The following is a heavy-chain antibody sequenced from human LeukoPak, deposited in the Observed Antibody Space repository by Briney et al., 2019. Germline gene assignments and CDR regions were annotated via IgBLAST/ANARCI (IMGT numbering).Heavy chain of an antibody. CDR3: AKGGYTYGGRLFDY. V-gene: IGHV3-43*02. CDR1: GFTFSSYG. Sequence: GGSLRLSCAASGFTFSSYGMHWVRQAPGKGLEWVSFISGDGGATYYADSAKGRFTISRDNGRKSLYLQMHSLRTEDTALYYCAKGGYTYGGRLFDYWGQGTLVTVPS. D-gene: IGHD5-18*01. CDR2: ISGDGGAT. J-gene: IGHJ4*02.